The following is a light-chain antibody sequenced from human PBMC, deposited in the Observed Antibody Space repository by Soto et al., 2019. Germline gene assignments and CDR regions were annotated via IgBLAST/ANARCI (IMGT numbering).Light chain of an antibody. V-gene: IGKV1-8*01. CDR1: QGISSY. CDR3: QQYYSNPPAFT. J-gene: IGKJ3*01. Sequence: AIRMTQSPSSLSASTGDRVTITCRASQGISSYLAWYQQKPGKAPKLLIDAASTLQSGVPSRFSGSGSGTDFTLTISCLQSEDFATDDGQQYYSNPPAFTFGPGTKVGIK. CDR2: AAS.